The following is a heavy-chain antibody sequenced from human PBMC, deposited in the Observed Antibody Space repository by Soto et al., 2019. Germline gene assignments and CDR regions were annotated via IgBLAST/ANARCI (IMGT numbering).Heavy chain of an antibody. CDR3: ATGRGYCSGASCYFGH. J-gene: IGHJ4*03. Sequence: GGSLRLSFAASGITYGRYAMNWVRQAPGKGLEWVAAITSSGVNTYYPASVKGRFTISRDNSKNTLFLQMNSLRAEDTAVYYCATGRGYCSGASCYFGHWGQGTLVTVSS. CDR2: ITSSGVNT. V-gene: IGHV3-23*01. CDR1: GITYGRYA. D-gene: IGHD2-15*01.